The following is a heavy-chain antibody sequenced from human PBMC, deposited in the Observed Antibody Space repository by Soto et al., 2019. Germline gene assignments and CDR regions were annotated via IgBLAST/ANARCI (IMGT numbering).Heavy chain of an antibody. Sequence: QLQLQESGPGLVKPSETLSLTCTVSGGSISSSSYYWGWIRQPPGKGLEWIGSIYYSGSTYYNPSLKSRVTISVDTSKNQFSLKLSSVTAADTAVYYCAVLMVRGLTDGWGQGTLVTVSS. CDR1: GGSISSSSYY. CDR2: IYYSGST. CDR3: AVLMVRGLTDG. V-gene: IGHV4-39*01. J-gene: IGHJ4*02. D-gene: IGHD3-10*01.